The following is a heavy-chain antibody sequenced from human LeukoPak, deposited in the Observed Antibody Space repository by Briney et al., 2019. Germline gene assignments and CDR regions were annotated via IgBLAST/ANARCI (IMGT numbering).Heavy chain of an antibody. CDR1: GFTFNSYW. V-gene: IGHV3-74*01. D-gene: IGHD1-26*01. J-gene: IGHJ4*02. Sequence: GGSLRLSCSASGFTFNSYWMHWVRHVPGRGLVWVSRIKNDGSYTNYAESVKGRFTISRDNAKNTLYLQMNSLRAEDTAVYYCVRGDSGCPDYWGQGTLVTVAS. CDR2: IKNDGSYT. CDR3: VRGDSGCPDY.